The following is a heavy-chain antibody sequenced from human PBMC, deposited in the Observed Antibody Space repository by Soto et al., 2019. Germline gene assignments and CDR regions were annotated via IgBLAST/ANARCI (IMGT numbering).Heavy chain of an antibody. Sequence: SETLSLTCTVSGGSISSYYWSWIRQPPGKGLEWIGYIYYSGSTNYNPSLKSRVTISVDTSKNQFSLKLSSVTAADTAVYYCAREIPELYSSSSWFDPWGQGTLVTVSS. J-gene: IGHJ5*02. CDR1: GGSISSYY. CDR3: AREIPELYSSSSWFDP. D-gene: IGHD6-6*01. CDR2: IYYSGST. V-gene: IGHV4-59*01.